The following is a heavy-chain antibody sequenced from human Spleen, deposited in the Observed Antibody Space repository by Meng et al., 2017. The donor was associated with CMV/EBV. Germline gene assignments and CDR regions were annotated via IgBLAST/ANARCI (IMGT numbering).Heavy chain of an antibody. CDR2: IYYSGST. CDR1: GGSIRSSSYY. Sequence: GQGLLKPSETLSLTCIFFGGSIRSSSYYWGWIRQPPGKGLEWIGYIYYSGSTYYNPSLKSRVTISVDTSKNQFSLKLSSVTAADTAVYYCARGYYDSSGYGYWYLDLWGRGTLVTVSS. D-gene: IGHD3-22*01. V-gene: IGHV4-30-4*08. CDR3: ARGYYDSSGYGYWYLDL. J-gene: IGHJ2*01.